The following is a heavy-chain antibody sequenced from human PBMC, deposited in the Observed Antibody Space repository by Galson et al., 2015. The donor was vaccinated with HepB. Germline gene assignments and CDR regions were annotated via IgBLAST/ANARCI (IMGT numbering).Heavy chain of an antibody. CDR2: ISAYNGNT. CDR3: ARVPYSSSWTYHITYYGMDV. Sequence: SVKVSCKASGYTFTSYGISWVRQAPGQGLEWMGWISAYNGNTNYAQKLQGRVTMTTDTSTSTAYMELRSLRSDDTAVYYCARVPYSSSWTYHITYYGMDVWGQGTTVTVSS. J-gene: IGHJ6*02. V-gene: IGHV1-18*04. D-gene: IGHD6-13*01. CDR1: GYTFTSYG.